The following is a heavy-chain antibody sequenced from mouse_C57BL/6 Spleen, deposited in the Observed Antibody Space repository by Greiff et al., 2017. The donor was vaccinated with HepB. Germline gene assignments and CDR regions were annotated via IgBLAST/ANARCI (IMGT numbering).Heavy chain of an antibody. D-gene: IGHD2-3*01. CDR1: GYTFTSYW. J-gene: IGHJ4*01. V-gene: IGHV1-74*01. Sequence: QVQLQQPGAELVKPGASVKVSCKASGYTFTSYWMHWVKQRPGQGLEWIGRIHPSDSDTNYNQKFKGKATLTVDKSSSTAYMQLSSLTSEDSAVYYCALYDGYPYYYAMDYGGQGTSVTVSS. CDR2: IHPSDSDT. CDR3: ALYDGYPYYYAMDY.